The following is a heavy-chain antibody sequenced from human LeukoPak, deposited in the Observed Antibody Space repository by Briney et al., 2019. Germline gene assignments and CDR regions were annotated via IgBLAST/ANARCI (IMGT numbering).Heavy chain of an antibody. Sequence: PGGSLRLSCAASGFTFSSYSMNWVRQAPGKGLEWVSYISSSSSTIYYADSVKGRFTISRDNAKNSLYLQMNSLRAEDTAVYYCATDTKGIAAAETGAFDIWGQGTMVTVSS. CDR1: GFTFSSYS. J-gene: IGHJ3*02. D-gene: IGHD6-13*01. CDR3: ATDTKGIAAAETGAFDI. CDR2: ISSSSSTI. V-gene: IGHV3-48*01.